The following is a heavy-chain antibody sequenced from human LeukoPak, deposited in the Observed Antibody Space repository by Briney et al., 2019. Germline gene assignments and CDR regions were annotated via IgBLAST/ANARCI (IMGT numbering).Heavy chain of an antibody. CDR3: ARTIIGIYGSFEYYFDL. V-gene: IGHV3-11*01. Sequence: PGGSLRLSCAASEFTFSDNYMSWIRQAPGKGLEWVSFISISGATIHYADSVRGRLTISRDNAKNSLYLQMNSLRAEDTAMYYCARTIIGIYGSFEYYFDLWGQGTLVTVSS. J-gene: IGHJ4*02. D-gene: IGHD3-16*01. CDR1: EFTFSDNY. CDR2: ISISGATI.